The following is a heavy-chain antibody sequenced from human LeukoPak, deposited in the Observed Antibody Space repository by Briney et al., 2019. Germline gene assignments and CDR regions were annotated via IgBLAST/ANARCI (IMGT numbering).Heavy chain of an antibody. Sequence: PSETLSLTCTVSGGSISSGGYSWSWIRQHPGKGLEWIGYIYCSGSTYYNPSLKSRVIISVDTSKNQFSLKLSSVTAADTAVYYCARSLYSSGWYTGDYFDYWGQGTLVTVSS. J-gene: IGHJ4*02. CDR3: ARSLYSSGWYTGDYFDY. V-gene: IGHV4-31*03. CDR2: IYCSGST. D-gene: IGHD6-19*01. CDR1: GGSISSGGYS.